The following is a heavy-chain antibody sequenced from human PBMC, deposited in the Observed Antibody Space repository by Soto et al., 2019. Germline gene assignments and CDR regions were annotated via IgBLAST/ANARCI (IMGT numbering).Heavy chain of an antibody. CDR1: GGTFSSYA. J-gene: IGHJ4*02. D-gene: IGHD5-18*01. Sequence: ASVKVSCKASGGTFSSYAISWVRQAPGQGLEWMGGIIPIFGTANYAQKFQGRVTITADESTRPAYMELSSLRSVDTAVYYCARDGGYGYGYYWGRGTVVTVSS. CDR2: IIPIFGTA. V-gene: IGHV1-69*13. CDR3: ARDGGYGYGYY.